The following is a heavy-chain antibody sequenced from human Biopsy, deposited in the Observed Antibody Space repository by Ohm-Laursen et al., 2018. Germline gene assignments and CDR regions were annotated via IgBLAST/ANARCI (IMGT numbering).Heavy chain of an antibody. CDR1: GVSISTYY. V-gene: IGHV4-59*01. Sequence: SETLSLTCTVSGVSISTYYWSWIRQSPGRGLEWIAYIYYSGSTDYNPSLKSRVTISLDTSKNQFSLKLSSVTAADTAIYYCAREAIGVATAFDIWGQGTVVTVSS. CDR3: AREAIGVATAFDI. CDR2: IYYSGST. D-gene: IGHD5-12*01. J-gene: IGHJ3*02.